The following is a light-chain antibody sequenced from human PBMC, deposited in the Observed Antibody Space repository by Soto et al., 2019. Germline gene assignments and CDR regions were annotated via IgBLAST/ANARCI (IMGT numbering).Light chain of an antibody. Sequence: QSALTQPASVSGSPGQSVTISCTGTSSDIGAFNYVSWYQHHPGKAPKLMIYGDANRPSGVSNRFSGSKSGNTASLTISGLQAEDEASYYCSSYTVTTTLVVFGGGTKLTVL. CDR1: SSDIGAFNY. J-gene: IGLJ2*01. CDR3: SSYTVTTTLVV. CDR2: GDA. V-gene: IGLV2-14*01.